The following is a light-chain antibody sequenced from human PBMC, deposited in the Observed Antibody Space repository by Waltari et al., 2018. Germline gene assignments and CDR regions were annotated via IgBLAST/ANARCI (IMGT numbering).Light chain of an antibody. V-gene: IGKV1-5*03. CDR1: ESINSW. J-gene: IGKJ1*01. Sequence: DIQMTQSPSTLSASIGDRVTITCRASESINSWLAWFQQRPGEAPKLLISKASTLESGVPSRFSASGSGTEFTLTISSLQPDDFATYYCQQYHHYWTFGQGTKVAMK. CDR3: QQYHHYWT. CDR2: KAS.